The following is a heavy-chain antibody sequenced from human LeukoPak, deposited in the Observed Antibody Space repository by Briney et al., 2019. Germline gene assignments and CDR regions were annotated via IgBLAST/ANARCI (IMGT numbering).Heavy chain of an antibody. V-gene: IGHV3-7*01. D-gene: IGHD6-13*01. J-gene: IGHJ4*02. CDR2: IKQDGSEK. Sequence: GGSLRLSCADSGFTFSGSSMSWVRQAPGKGLEWVANIKQDGSEKYYVDSVKGRFTISRDNAKNSLYLQMNSLRAEDTAVYYCAREGVYIAAAGFDYWGQGTLVTVSS. CDR3: AREGVYIAAAGFDY. CDR1: GFTFSGSS.